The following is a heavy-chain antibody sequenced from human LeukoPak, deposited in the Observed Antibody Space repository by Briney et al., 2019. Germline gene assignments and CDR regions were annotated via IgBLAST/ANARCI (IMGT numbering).Heavy chain of an antibody. J-gene: IGHJ4*02. CDR3: ARGMITFGGGYYFDY. V-gene: IGHV4-59*01. D-gene: IGHD3-16*01. CDR2: IYYSGST. CDR1: GGSISSYY. Sequence: SETLSLTCTVSGGSISSYYWSWIRQPPGKGLEWIGYIYYSGSTNYNPSLKSRVTISVDTSKNEFSLKLSSVTAADTAVYYCARGMITFGGGYYFDYWGQGTLVTVSS.